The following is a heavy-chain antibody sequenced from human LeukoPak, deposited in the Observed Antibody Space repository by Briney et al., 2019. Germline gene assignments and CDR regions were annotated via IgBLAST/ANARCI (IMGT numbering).Heavy chain of an antibody. J-gene: IGHJ5*02. V-gene: IGHV3-74*01. CDR3: ARDSWELNWFDP. D-gene: IGHD1-26*01. Sequence: PGGSLRLSCAASGFTFNTYSLNRVRQAPGKGLVWVSRINSDGSSTSYADSVKGRFTISRDNAKNTLYLQMNSLRAEDTAVYYCARDSWELNWFDPWGQGTLVTVSS. CDR1: GFTFNTYS. CDR2: INSDGSST.